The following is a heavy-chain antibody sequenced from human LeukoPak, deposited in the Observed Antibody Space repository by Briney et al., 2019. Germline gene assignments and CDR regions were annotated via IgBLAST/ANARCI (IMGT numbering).Heavy chain of an antibody. CDR2: ISGSGGST. CDR3: TTARPSSGYLN. J-gene: IGHJ4*02. D-gene: IGHD3-22*01. CDR1: GFTFSSYA. V-gene: IGHV3-23*01. Sequence: GGSLRLSCAASGFTFSSYAMSWVRQAPGKGLEWVSAISGSGGSTYYADSVKGRFTISRDNSKNTLYLQMNSLRAEDTAVYYCTTARPSSGYLNWGQGTLVTVSS.